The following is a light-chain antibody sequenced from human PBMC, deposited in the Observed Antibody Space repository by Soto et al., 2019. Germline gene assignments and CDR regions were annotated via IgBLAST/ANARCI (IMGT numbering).Light chain of an antibody. V-gene: IGKV1-39*01. Sequence: DIQMTQSPSSLSASVGDRVTITCRASQSISSYLNWYQQKPGKAPKLLIYAAASLQSVVPSRFSGRGSGTDFTLTISSLQPEDFATYYCQQSYSTPITFGPGTKVDIK. J-gene: IGKJ3*01. CDR2: AAA. CDR3: QQSYSTPIT. CDR1: QSISSY.